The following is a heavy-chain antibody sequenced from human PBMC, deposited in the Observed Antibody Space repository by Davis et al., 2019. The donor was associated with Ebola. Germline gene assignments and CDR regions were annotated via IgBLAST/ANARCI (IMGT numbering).Heavy chain of an antibody. CDR2: ISYSVHT. CDR1: GGSISSGGYY. Sequence: SETLSLTCTVSGGSISSGGYYWSWIRQHPGRGLEWIGYISYSVHTYYNPSLKSQFIISMDTSKNQISLELSSVTAADTAVYYCAVSLSSDYAFDIWGQGTMVTVSS. V-gene: IGHV4-31*01. D-gene: IGHD6-13*01. CDR3: AVSLSSDYAFDI. J-gene: IGHJ3*02.